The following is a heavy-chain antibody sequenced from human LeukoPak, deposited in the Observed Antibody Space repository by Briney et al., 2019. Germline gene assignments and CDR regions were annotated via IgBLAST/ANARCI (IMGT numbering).Heavy chain of an antibody. CDR2: INHSGST. D-gene: IGHD2-21*01. V-gene: IGHV4-34*01. CDR1: GGSFSGYY. CDR3: ARGRGLAD. J-gene: IGHJ4*02. Sequence: SETLSLTCAVYGGSFSGYYWSWIRQPPGKGLEWIGEINHSGSTNYNPSLKSRVTISVDTSKNQFSLKLSSVTAADTAVYYCARGRGLADWGQGTLVTVSS.